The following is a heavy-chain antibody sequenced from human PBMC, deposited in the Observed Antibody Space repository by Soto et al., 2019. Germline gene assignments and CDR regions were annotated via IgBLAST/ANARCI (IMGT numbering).Heavy chain of an antibody. D-gene: IGHD4-4*01. J-gene: IGHJ4*02. CDR3: AHTAAMLLYSNHPVDY. CDR2: IYWNDDK. Sequence: QITLKESGPTLVKPTQTLTLTCTFSGFSLSTSGVGVGWIRQPPGKALEWLALIYWNDDKRYSPYLKSRLTITQDTSKNQVVLTMTNMDPVDTATYYCAHTAAMLLYSNHPVDYWGQGTLVTVSS. CDR1: GFSLSTSGVG. V-gene: IGHV2-5*01.